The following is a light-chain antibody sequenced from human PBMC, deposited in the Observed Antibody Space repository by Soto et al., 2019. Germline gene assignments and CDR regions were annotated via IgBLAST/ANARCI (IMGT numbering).Light chain of an antibody. Sequence: EIVLTQSPGTLSLSRGERATLSCRASESVNDRFLGWYQHKPGQAPRLLIYSTSNRATGIPDRFSGSGSGTAFSLSINRLGPEDSAVYYCHQYYTSPHTFGQGTTLQIK. CDR3: HQYYTSPHT. J-gene: IGKJ2*01. CDR1: ESVNDRF. V-gene: IGKV3-20*01. CDR2: STS.